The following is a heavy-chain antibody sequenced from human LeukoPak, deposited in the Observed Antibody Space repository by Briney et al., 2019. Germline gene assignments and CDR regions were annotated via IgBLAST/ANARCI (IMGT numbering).Heavy chain of an antibody. J-gene: IGHJ4*02. V-gene: IGHV3-66*01. CDR1: GLXVRSNY. CDR2: IYSGGST. Sequence: PGESLRLSCAASGLXVRSNYVSWVRQAPGKGLEWVSVIYSGGSTYYADSVKGRFTISRDNSKNTLYLQMNSLRAEDTAVYYCASSLEGNFWSGYHFWGQGTLVTVSS. D-gene: IGHD3-3*01. CDR3: ASSLEGNFWSGYHF.